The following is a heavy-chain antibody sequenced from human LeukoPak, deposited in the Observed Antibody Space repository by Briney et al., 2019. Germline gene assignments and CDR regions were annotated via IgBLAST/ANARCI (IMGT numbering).Heavy chain of an antibody. D-gene: IGHD3-22*01. V-gene: IGHV3-30-3*01. CDR2: ISYDGSNK. J-gene: IGHJ4*02. Sequence: GGSLRLSCAASGFTFSSYAMHWVRQAPGKGLEWVAVISYDGSNKYYADSVKGRFTISRDNSKNTLYLQMNSLRAEDTAVYYCARDVNSSGYSPYFDYWGQGTLVTDSS. CDR1: GFTFSSYA. CDR3: ARDVNSSGYSPYFDY.